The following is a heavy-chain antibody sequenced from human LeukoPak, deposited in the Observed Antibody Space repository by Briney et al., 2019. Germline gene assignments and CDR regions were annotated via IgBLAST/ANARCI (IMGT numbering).Heavy chain of an antibody. CDR1: GFTFSSYS. CDR2: ISSSSSYI. CDR3: ARDGNYEFYFDY. V-gene: IGHV3-21*01. J-gene: IGHJ4*02. D-gene: IGHD1-7*01. Sequence: GGSLRLSCAASGFTFSSYSMNWVRQAPGKGLEWVSSISSSSSYIYYADSVKGRFTISRDNAKNSLYLQMNSLRAEDTAVYYCARDGNYEFYFDYWGQGTLVTVSS.